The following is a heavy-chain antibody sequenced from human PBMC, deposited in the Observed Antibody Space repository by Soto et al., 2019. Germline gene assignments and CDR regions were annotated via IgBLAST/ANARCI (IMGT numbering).Heavy chain of an antibody. V-gene: IGHV1-69*13. CDR3: ASGEGTGNYRGLVGWFDP. J-gene: IGHJ5*02. D-gene: IGHD1-1*01. Sequence: VASVKVSCKASGGTFSSYAISWVRQAPGQGLEWMGGIIPIFGTANYAQKFQGRVTIPADESTSTAYMELSSLRSEDTAVYYCASGEGTGNYRGLVGWFDPWGQGTLVTVSS. CDR1: GGTFSSYA. CDR2: IIPIFGTA.